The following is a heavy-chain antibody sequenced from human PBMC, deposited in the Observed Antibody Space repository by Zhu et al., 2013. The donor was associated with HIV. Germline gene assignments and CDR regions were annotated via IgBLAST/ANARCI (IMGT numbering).Heavy chain of an antibody. V-gene: IGHV1-2*02. CDR3: ARVGNYYDSSGPFDY. J-gene: IGHJ4*02. D-gene: IGHD3-22*01. CDR2: IDPNSGGT. Sequence: QVQLVQSGAEVKKPGASVRVSCKASGYTFNDHYIHWVRQAPGQGLEWVGWIDPNSGGTKYTEKFQGRVTMTRATSISTAYMELSRLRSDDTAVYYCARVGNYYDSSGPFDYWGQGTLVTVSS. CDR1: GYTFNDHY.